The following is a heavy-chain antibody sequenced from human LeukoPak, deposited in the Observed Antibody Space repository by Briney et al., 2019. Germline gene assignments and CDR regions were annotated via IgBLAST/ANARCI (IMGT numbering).Heavy chain of an antibody. D-gene: IGHD3-10*01. CDR2: IYYSGST. J-gene: IGHJ5*02. CDR1: GGSISSSSYY. CDR3: AREDTRLWLGEIVPGGWFDP. V-gene: IGHV4-39*07. Sequence: PSETLSLTCTVSGGSISSSSYYWGWIRQPPGKGLEWIGSIYYSGSTNYNPSLKSRVTMSVDTSKNQFSLKLSSVTAADTAVYYCAREDTRLWLGEIVPGGWFDPWGQGTLVTVSS.